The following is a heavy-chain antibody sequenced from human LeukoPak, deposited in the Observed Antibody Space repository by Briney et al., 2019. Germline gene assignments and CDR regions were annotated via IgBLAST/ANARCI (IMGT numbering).Heavy chain of an antibody. J-gene: IGHJ4*02. V-gene: IGHV3-30*04. CDR3: ARDYRYSCDY. CDR2: ISYDGSNK. CDR1: GFTFSSYA. Sequence: GGSLRLSCAASGFTFSSYAMHWVRQAPGKGLEWVAVISYDGSNKYYADSVKGRFTISRDNSKNTLYLQMNSLRAEDTAVYYCARDYRYSCDYWGQGTLVTVSS. D-gene: IGHD4-11*01.